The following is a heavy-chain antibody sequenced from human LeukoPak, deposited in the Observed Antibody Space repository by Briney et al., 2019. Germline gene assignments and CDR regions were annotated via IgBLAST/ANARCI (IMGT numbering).Heavy chain of an antibody. CDR3: ARATGGAAAADFDP. Sequence: SETLSFTCTVSGGSISSAGYYWSWIRQHPGEGLEWLGFIYYSGTTPFYNPSLKSRVPISLDTSRNQFYLKLSSVTAADTAVYYCARATGGAAAADFDPWGQGTLVTVSS. V-gene: IGHV4-31*03. D-gene: IGHD6-13*01. J-gene: IGHJ5*02. CDR1: GGSISSAGYY. CDR2: IYYSGTTP.